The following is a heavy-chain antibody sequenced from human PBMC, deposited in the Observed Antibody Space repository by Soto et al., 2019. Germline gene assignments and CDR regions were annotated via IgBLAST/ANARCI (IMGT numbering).Heavy chain of an antibody. Sequence: SETLSLTCTVSGGSVSSSTYYWGWIRRPPGKGLEWIGTIYYSGITYYNPSLQSRVTISVDTSKNQFSLRLSFVTAADAALYFCARQDVRAWGRFDPWGQGTLVTVSS. J-gene: IGHJ5*02. D-gene: IGHD7-27*01. V-gene: IGHV4-39*01. CDR1: GGSVSSSTYY. CDR2: IYYSGIT. CDR3: ARQDVRAWGRFDP.